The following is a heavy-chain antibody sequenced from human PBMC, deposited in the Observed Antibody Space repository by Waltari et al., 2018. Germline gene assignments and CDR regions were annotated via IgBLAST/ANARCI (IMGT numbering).Heavy chain of an antibody. V-gene: IGHV4-4*02. Sequence: QLHLQESGPGLVKPSGTLSLTCTVPGDSMSSNNWWSWVRQSPETGLECIGQSHRSGKTNYNPSLESRVTISIDTANNQFSLKVTSTTAADTAVYYCARDRGRGLYLDSWGQGTLVTVSP. CDR1: GDSMSSNNW. J-gene: IGHJ4*02. D-gene: IGHD2-15*01. CDR2: SHRSGKT. CDR3: ARDRGRGLYLDS.